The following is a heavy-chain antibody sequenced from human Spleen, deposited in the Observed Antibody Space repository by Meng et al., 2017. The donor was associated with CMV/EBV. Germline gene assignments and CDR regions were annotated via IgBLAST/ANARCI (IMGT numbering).Heavy chain of an antibody. CDR3: ARDLAPQSDYYDSSGYYYLPKGFDY. D-gene: IGHD3-22*01. V-gene: IGHV3-21*01. Sequence: WVRQAPGKGLEWLSSISSSSSNIYHADSMKGRFTISRDNAKNSLYLQMNSLRAEDTVVYYCARDLAPQSDYYDSSGYYYLPKGFDYWGQGTLVTVSS. J-gene: IGHJ4*02. CDR2: ISSSSSNI.